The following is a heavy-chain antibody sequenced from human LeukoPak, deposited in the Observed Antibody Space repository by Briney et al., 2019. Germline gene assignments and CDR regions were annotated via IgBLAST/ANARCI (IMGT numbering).Heavy chain of an antibody. J-gene: IGHJ3*02. Sequence: ETPSLTCSVSGGSISNYYWSWIRQPPGKGLEWIGDISYSGSAYYNPSLKNRLTTSVNTSKNQVSLKQISVTTADTAAYYCARAPFSGSNSRGAFDIWGQGTMVTVSS. D-gene: IGHD4-23*01. CDR3: ARAPFSGSNSRGAFDI. CDR1: GGSISNYY. CDR2: ISYSGSA. V-gene: IGHV4-59*01.